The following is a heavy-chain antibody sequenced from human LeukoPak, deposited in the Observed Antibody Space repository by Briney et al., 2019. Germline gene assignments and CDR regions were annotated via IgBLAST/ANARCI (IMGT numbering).Heavy chain of an antibody. CDR3: ARGDLLGLTTGHFDY. Sequence: PGGSLRLSCAASGFTFSHYWMTWVRQAPGKGLQWVANIKQDGSEQYYLDSVKGRFIISRDDAKSSMNLQMNRLRAEDTAVYYCARGDLLGLTTGHFDYWGQGTLVTVS. V-gene: IGHV3-7*03. CDR2: IKQDGSEQ. J-gene: IGHJ4*02. D-gene: IGHD4-11*01. CDR1: GFTFSHYW.